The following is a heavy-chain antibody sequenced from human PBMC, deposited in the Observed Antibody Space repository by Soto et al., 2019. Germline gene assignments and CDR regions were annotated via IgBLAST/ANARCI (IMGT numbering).Heavy chain of an antibody. CDR2: IVPIVDTS. Sequence: QAQLVQSGAEVRQPASSVKVSCKTSGGTFSSYAISWVRQAPGQGLEWVGGIVPIVDTSTYAQKFQGRVTITADESTSTAYMELSSLRSDDTAIYYCVRVVAIPGYPDNWGQGTLVTVSS. V-gene: IGHV1-69*12. D-gene: IGHD5-12*01. J-gene: IGHJ4*02. CDR3: VRVVAIPGYPDN. CDR1: GGTFSSYA.